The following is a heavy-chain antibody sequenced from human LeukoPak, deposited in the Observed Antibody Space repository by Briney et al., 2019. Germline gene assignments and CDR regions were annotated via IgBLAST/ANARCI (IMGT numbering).Heavy chain of an antibody. CDR3: AQYYYDSSGYYYAWFDP. CDR1: GYTFTSYG. D-gene: IGHD3-22*01. V-gene: IGHV1-18*01. CDR2: ISAYNGNT. J-gene: IGHJ5*02. Sequence: GASVKVSCKASGYTFTSYGISWVRQAPGQGLEWMGWISAYNGNTNYAQKLQGRVTTTIDTSTSTAYMELRSLRSDDTAVYYCAQYYYDSSGYYYAWFDPWGQGTLVTVSS.